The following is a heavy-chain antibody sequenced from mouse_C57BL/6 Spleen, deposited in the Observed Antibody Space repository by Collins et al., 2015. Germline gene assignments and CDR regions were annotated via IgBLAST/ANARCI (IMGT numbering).Heavy chain of an antibody. J-gene: IGHJ4*01. CDR2: IDPSDSET. CDR3: ARYDYDGYYAMDY. V-gene: IGHV1-52*01. D-gene: IGHD2-4*01. CDR1: GYTFTSYW. Sequence: VKLSCKASGYTFTSYWMHWVKQRPIQGLEWIGNIDPSDSETHYNQKFKDKATLTVDKPSSTAYMQLSSLTSEDSAVYYCARYDYDGYYAMDYWGQGTSVTVSS.